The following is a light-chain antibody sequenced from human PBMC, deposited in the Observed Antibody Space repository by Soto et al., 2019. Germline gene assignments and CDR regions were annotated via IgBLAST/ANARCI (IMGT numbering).Light chain of an antibody. J-gene: IGKJ2*01. Sequence: EIVLTQSPGTLSLSPRERATLSCRASQSVSTSSLAWYQQKPGQAPRLLIYGASSRATGIPDRVSGSGSGADFTLSISRLEPEDFAMYYCQQYGSSPYTFGQGTKLAIK. V-gene: IGKV3-20*01. CDR2: GAS. CDR3: QQYGSSPYT. CDR1: QSVSTSS.